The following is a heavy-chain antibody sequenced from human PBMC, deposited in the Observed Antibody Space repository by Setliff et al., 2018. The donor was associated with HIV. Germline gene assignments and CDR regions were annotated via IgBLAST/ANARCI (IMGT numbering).Heavy chain of an antibody. D-gene: IGHD5-12*01. J-gene: IGHJ4*02. CDR3: VKDSGYEGDHYFDY. CDR2: ISGSGGST. Sequence: GGSLRLSCAASGFTFSSYAMSWVRQAPGKGLEWVSAISGSGGSTYCADSVKGRFTISRDNSKNTLYLQMNSLRAEDTAVYYCVKDSGYEGDHYFDYWGQGTLVTVSS. V-gene: IGHV3-23*01. CDR1: GFTFSSYA.